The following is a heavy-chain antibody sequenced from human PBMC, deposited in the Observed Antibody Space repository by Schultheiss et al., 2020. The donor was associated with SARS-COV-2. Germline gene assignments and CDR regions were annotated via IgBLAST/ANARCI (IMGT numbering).Heavy chain of an antibody. D-gene: IGHD3-10*01. V-gene: IGHV2-70*11. J-gene: IGHJ6*02. Sequence: SGPTLVKPTETLTLTCSFFGFSLSASGMCVSWIRQPPGKALEWLARIDWDDDEHYSTSLMTRLTISKDTSKNQVVLTMTDMDPVDTATYYCARSPMVRGGEVWGQGTTVTVSS. CDR2: IDWDDDE. CDR3: ARSPMVRGGEV. CDR1: GFSLSASGMC.